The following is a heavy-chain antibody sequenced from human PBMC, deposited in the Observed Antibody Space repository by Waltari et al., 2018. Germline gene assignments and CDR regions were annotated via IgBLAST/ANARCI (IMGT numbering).Heavy chain of an antibody. J-gene: IGHJ4*02. CDR3: ARDGIRGYSN. CDR1: GGSISSGSYY. Sequence: QVQLQESGPGLVKPSQTLSLTCTVSGGSISSGSYYWSWIRQPAGKGLEWIGRIYTSGSTNYNPSLKSRVTISVDTSKNQFSLKLSSVTAADTAVYYCARDGIRGYSNWGQGTLVTVSS. CDR2: IYTSGST. V-gene: IGHV4-61*02. D-gene: IGHD5-18*01.